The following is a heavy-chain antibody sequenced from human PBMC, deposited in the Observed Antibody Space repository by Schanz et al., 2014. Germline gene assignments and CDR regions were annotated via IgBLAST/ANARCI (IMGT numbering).Heavy chain of an antibody. CDR3: AKAADWPVTRFDP. CDR1: RFTVTNAW. Sequence: EAHLVESGGGLVKPGGSLTLSCAASRFTVTNAWMSWVRQAPGKGLEWVSALSEGGGGTHYADSVRGRFTISSDSSKNTLYLQMSSLRADDTAVYYCAKAADWPVTRFDPWGQGTLVTVSS. V-gene: IGHV3-23*04. CDR2: LSEGGGGT. D-gene: IGHD3-9*01. J-gene: IGHJ5*02.